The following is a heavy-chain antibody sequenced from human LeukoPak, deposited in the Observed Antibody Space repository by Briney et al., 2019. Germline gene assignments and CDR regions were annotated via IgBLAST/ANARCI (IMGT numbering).Heavy chain of an antibody. J-gene: IGHJ4*02. CDR2: ISSSSSYI. D-gene: IGHD3-3*01. CDR3: ARSAFWSGYGFDY. V-gene: IGHV3-21*04. CDR1: GFTFSSYS. Sequence: GGSLRLSCAASGFTFSSYSMNWVRQAPGKGLEWVSSISSSSSYIYYADSVKGRFTISRDNAKNSLYLQMNSLRAEDTALYYCARSAFWSGYGFDYWGQGTLVTVSS.